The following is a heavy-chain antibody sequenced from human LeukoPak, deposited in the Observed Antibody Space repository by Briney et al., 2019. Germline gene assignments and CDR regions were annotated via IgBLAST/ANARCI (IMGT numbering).Heavy chain of an antibody. CDR3: AREDSSGYRSFDY. D-gene: IGHD3-22*01. Sequence: PGRSLRLSCAASGFTFSSYGIHWVRQAPGKGLEWVAVIWFDGSNKYYADSVKGRFTISRDNSKNTLYLQMNSLRAEGTAVYYCAREDSSGYRSFDYWGQGTPVTVSS. V-gene: IGHV3-33*01. CDR2: IWFDGSNK. J-gene: IGHJ4*02. CDR1: GFTFSSYG.